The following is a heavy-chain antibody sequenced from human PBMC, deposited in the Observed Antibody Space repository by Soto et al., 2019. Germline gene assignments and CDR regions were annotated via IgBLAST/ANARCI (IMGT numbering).Heavy chain of an antibody. CDR1: GFPFSFYG. J-gene: IGHJ3*02. V-gene: IGHV3-33*01. D-gene: IGHD3-3*02. Sequence: GSLRLSCAVSGFPFSFYGFHRVRQSPGKGLEWVGVIVRDGSAIYHADSLEGRFFISRDNSRDILYLQMNSLRVEDTAVYYCARDDAFDNENGFDMWGQGTMVTVSS. CDR2: IVRDGSAI. CDR3: ARDDAFDNENGFDM.